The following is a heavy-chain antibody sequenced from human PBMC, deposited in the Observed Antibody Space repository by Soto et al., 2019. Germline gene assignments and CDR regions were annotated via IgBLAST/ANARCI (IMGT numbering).Heavy chain of an antibody. CDR2: IYWDDDK. V-gene: IGHV2-5*02. D-gene: IGHD6-19*01. CDR1: GFSLSTSGVG. J-gene: IGHJ5*01. Sequence: QITLKESGPTLVKPTQTLTLTFTFSGFSLSTSGVGVGWIRQPPGTALEWHALIYWDDDKRYSPSPKRRITITKDTSKYRVVLTMTDFDPADTATHSCAHRFKAVAAGNWFDSWVGGTLVVVFS. CDR3: AHRFKAVAAGNWFDS.